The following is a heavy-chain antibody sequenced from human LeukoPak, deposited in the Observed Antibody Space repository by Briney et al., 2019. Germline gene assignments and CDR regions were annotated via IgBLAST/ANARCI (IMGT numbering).Heavy chain of an antibody. D-gene: IGHD3-10*01. CDR3: ARDGAEKWFGEFYYYMDV. CDR1: GYTFTSYY. Sequence: ASVKVSCKASGYTFTSYYMHWVRQAPGQGLEWMGIINPSGGSTSYAQKFQGRVTMTRDTSTSTVYMELSSLRSEDTAVYYCARDGAEKWFGEFYYYMDVWGKGTTVTISS. CDR2: INPSGGST. J-gene: IGHJ6*03. V-gene: IGHV1-46*01.